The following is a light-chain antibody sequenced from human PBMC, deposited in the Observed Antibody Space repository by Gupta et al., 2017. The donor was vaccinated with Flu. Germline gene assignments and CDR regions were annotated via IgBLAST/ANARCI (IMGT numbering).Light chain of an antibody. Sequence: QSVLTQPPSASGTPGQGVTISCSGSNSNIGSHTVNWYQQLPGKAPKLLIHNNNERPSGVPERFSGSKSGTSASLAINGLQSEDEADYFGAAWDDSLTGLWVFGGGIKLTVL. CDR3: AAWDDSLTGLWV. CDR1: NSNIGSHT. CDR2: NNN. J-gene: IGLJ3*02. V-gene: IGLV1-44*01.